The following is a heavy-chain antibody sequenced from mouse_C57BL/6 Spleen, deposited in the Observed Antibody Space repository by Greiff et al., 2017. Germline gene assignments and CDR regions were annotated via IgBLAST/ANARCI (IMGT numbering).Heavy chain of an antibody. CDR2: INYDGSST. CDR1: GFTFSDYY. J-gene: IGHJ4*01. CDR3: ARDGYGDYYAMDY. V-gene: IGHV5-16*01. D-gene: IGHD2-2*01. Sequence: EVKLVESEGGLVQPGSSMKLSCTASGFTFSDYYMAWVRQVPEKGLEWVANINYDGSSTYYLDSLKSRFIISRDNAKNILYLQMSSLKSEDTATYYCARDGYGDYYAMDYWGQGTSVTVSS.